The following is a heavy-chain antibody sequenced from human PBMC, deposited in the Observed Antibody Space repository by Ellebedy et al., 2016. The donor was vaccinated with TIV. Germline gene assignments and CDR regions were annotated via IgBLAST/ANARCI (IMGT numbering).Heavy chain of an antibody. D-gene: IGHD5-18*01. Sequence: GGSLRLXXAASGFTFSSYAMSWVRQAPGKGLEWVSAISGSGGSTYYADSVKGRFTISRDNSKNTLYLQMNSLRAEDTAVYYCAKDIGIQLWLGGGELDYWGQGTLVTVSS. V-gene: IGHV3-23*01. CDR3: AKDIGIQLWLGGGELDY. J-gene: IGHJ4*02. CDR2: ISGSGGST. CDR1: GFTFSSYA.